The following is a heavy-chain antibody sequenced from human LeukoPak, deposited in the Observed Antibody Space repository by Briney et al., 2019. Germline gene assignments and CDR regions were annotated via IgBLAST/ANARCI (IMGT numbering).Heavy chain of an antibody. CDR2: ITRSSSVT. D-gene: IGHD3-16*01. J-gene: IGHJ4*02. CDR1: GFTFSSYS. Sequence: GGSLRLSCAASGFTFSSYSMNWVRQAPGKGLEWVSYITRSSSVTTYVDSVKGRFTISRDNAKNSLYLQMNSLRGEDTAVYYCARDLNWGFDYWGQGTPVTVSS. CDR3: ARDLNWGFDY. V-gene: IGHV3-48*01.